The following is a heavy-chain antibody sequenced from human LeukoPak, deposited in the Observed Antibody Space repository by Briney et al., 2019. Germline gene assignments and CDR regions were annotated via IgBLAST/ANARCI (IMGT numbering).Heavy chain of an antibody. D-gene: IGHD4-17*01. CDR2: ISGSGGST. J-gene: IGHJ4*02. CDR1: GFTFSSYA. CDR3: PTTVTTLFDY. V-gene: IGHV3-23*01. Sequence: PGGSLRLSCAASGFTFSSYAMSWVRQAPGKGLEWVSAISGSGGSTYYADSVKGRFTISRDNSKNTPYLQMNSLRAEDTAVYYCPTTVTTLFDYWGQGTLVTVSS.